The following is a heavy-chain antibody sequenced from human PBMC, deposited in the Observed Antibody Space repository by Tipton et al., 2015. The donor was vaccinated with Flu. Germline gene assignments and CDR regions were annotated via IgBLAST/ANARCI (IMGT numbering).Heavy chain of an antibody. V-gene: IGHV3-30*06. J-gene: IGHJ4*02. CDR1: GFTFSQYW. CDR2: TSYDGSKI. D-gene: IGHD4-17*01. Sequence: QLVQSGGGLVQPGGSLRLSCATSGFTFSQYWMNWVRQAPGKGLEWVAVTSYDGSKIYYTDSVKGRFTISRDNSKNTLYLQMNSLRPEDTAVYYCARDRGDYGDYLYWGQGTLVTVSS. CDR3: ARDRGDYGDYLY.